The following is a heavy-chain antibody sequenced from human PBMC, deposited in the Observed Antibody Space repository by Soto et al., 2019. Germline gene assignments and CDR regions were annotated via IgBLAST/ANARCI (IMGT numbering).Heavy chain of an antibody. CDR2: ISWNSGSI. CDR3: AKDTSDVISSSDFDY. Sequence: EVQLVESGGGLVQPGRSLRLSCAASGFTFDDYAMHWVRQAPGKGLEWVSGISWNSGSIGYADSVKGRFTISRDNAKNSLYLQMNSLRAEDTALYYCAKDTSDVISSSDFDYWGQGTLVTVSS. J-gene: IGHJ4*02. V-gene: IGHV3-9*01. CDR1: GFTFDDYA. D-gene: IGHD6-6*01.